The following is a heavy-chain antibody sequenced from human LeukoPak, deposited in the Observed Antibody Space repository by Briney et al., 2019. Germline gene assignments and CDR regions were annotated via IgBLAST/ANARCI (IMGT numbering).Heavy chain of an antibody. Sequence: ASQTLSLTCTVSGGSFSSGGFYWSWLRQHPGKALEWIGYISYTGNTYYNASLRSRVTISVDTSKNQFSLKLSSLTAADMAVYYCAREKVTTETNWFDPWGQGTLVTVSS. CDR2: ISYTGNT. J-gene: IGHJ5*02. V-gene: IGHV4-31*03. CDR3: AREKVTTETNWFDP. D-gene: IGHD4-11*01. CDR1: GGSFSSGGFY.